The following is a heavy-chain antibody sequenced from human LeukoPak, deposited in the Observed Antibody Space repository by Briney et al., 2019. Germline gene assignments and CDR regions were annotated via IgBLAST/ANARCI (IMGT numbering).Heavy chain of an antibody. Sequence: GESLKISCKGSGYSFTSYWIVWVRQMPGKGLEWMGIIYPGDSDTRYSPSFQGQVTISADKSISTAYLQWSSLKASDTAMYYCAIRESVYNWNDVLAGAFDIWGQGTMVTVSS. J-gene: IGHJ3*02. CDR2: IYPGDSDT. CDR3: AIRESVYNWNDVLAGAFDI. CDR1: GYSFTSYW. D-gene: IGHD1-20*01. V-gene: IGHV5-51*01.